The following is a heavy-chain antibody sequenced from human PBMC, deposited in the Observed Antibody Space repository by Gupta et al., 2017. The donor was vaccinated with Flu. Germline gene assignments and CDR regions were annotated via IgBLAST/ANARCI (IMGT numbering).Heavy chain of an antibody. CDR3: ARGRDGGWVDT. CDR2: MRSKANSYEK. CDR1: GFTFSGST. V-gene: IGHV3-73*01. Sequence: EVQLVESGVDFVQPGASMKLSCAASGFTFSGSTMHWGRQASGNGLEWGGRMRSKANSYEKAYAAAVKGRFTSSRDDSKSTADLQMSRLKSEDTAVYDCARGRDGGWVDTRGQGTSVTVSS. J-gene: IGHJ5*02.